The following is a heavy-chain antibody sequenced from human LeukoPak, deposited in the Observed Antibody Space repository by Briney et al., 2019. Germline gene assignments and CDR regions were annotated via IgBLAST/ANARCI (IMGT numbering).Heavy chain of an antibody. V-gene: IGHV1-2*06. CDR3: ARDLFTMVRGVIGIDY. D-gene: IGHD3-10*01. Sequence: ASVKVSCKASGYTFTSYYMHWVRQAPGQGLEWMGRINPNSGGTNYAQEFQGRVTMTRDTSISTAYMELSRLRSDDTAVYYCARDLFTMVRGVIGIDYWGQGTLVTVSS. CDR2: INPNSGGT. J-gene: IGHJ4*02. CDR1: GYTFTSYY.